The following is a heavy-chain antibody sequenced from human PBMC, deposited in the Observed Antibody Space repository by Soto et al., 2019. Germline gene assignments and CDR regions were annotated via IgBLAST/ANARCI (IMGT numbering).Heavy chain of an antibody. V-gene: IGHV1-3*01. CDR2: INAGNGNT. D-gene: IGHD3-9*01. J-gene: IGHJ3*02. CDR3: AKGSSHVWFDSDAFDI. CDR1: GYTFTSYA. Sequence: ASVKVSCKASGYTFTSYAMHWVRQAPGQRLEWMGWINAGNGNTKYSQKFQGRVTITRDTSASTAYMELSSLRSEDTAVYYCAKGSSHVWFDSDAFDIWGQGTMVTVSS.